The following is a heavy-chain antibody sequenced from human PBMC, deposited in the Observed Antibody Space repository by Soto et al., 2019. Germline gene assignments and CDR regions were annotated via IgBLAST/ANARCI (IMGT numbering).Heavy chain of an antibody. CDR3: PRDGYSGRSDGFDI. D-gene: IGHD1-26*01. J-gene: IGHJ3*02. CDR1: GFTFSAYT. CDR2: ISYDGNNE. Sequence: QVQLVESGGGVVQPGRSLRLSCAASGFTFSAYTMHWVRQPPGKGLEWVAVISYDGNNERYTDPVKGRFTVSRDNSKSTLYLQMNSLKSEDTAVYYCPRDGYSGRSDGFDIWGQGTIVPVSS. V-gene: IGHV3-30-3*01.